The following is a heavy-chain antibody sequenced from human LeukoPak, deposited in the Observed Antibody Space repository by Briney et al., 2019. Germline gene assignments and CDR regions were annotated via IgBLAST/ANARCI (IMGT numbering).Heavy chain of an antibody. D-gene: IGHD4-17*01. CDR1: GLTFSSYG. Sequence: GGSLRLSCAASGLTFSSYGMHWVRQAPGKGLEWVAVISYDGSNKYYADSVKGRFTISRDNSKNTLYLQMNSLRAEDTAVYYCAKLHTVTTAFLGLDAFDIWGQGTMVTVSS. CDR3: AKLHTVTTAFLGLDAFDI. V-gene: IGHV3-30*18. CDR2: ISYDGSNK. J-gene: IGHJ3*02.